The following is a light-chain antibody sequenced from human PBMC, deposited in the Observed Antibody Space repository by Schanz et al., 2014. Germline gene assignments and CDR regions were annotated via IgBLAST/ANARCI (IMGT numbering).Light chain of an antibody. CDR3: SSYRRTAAVAV. CDR1: ASDIGSYNY. Sequence: QSALTQPASVSGSPGQSITISCTGTASDIGSYNYVSWYQHHPARAPRLLIYDVSNRPSGVSNRFSGSKSGNTASLTISGLQAEDEADYYCSSYRRTAAVAVFGTGTKLTVL. J-gene: IGLJ1*01. CDR2: DVS. V-gene: IGLV2-14*03.